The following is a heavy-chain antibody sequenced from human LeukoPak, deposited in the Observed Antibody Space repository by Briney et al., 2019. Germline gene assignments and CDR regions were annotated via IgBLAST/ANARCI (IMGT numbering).Heavy chain of an antibody. CDR3: AREGDTIFGVVIDY. CDR1: GYSISSGYY. CDR2: IYRSGST. Sequence: KASETLSLTCTVSGYSISSGYYWGWIRQPPGKGLEWIGSIYRSGSTYYNPSLKSRVTISVDTSKDQFSLKLSSVTAADTAVYYCAREGDTIFGVVIDYWGQGTLVTVSS. V-gene: IGHV4-38-2*02. J-gene: IGHJ4*02. D-gene: IGHD3-3*01.